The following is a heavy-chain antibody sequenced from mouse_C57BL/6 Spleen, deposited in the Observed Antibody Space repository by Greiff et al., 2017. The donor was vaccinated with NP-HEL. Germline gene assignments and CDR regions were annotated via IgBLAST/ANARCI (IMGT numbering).Heavy chain of an antibody. D-gene: IGHD1-1*01. Sequence: VKLLASFSSLAKPGASVKLSCKASGYTFTSYWMHWVKQRPGQGLEWIGYINPSSGYTKYNQKFKDKATLTADKSSSTAYMQLSSLTYEDSAVYYCARAPLITTVVAHFDYWGQGTTLTVSS. CDR1: GYTFTSYW. CDR2: INPSSGYT. CDR3: ARAPLITTVVAHFDY. J-gene: IGHJ2*01. V-gene: IGHV1-7*01.